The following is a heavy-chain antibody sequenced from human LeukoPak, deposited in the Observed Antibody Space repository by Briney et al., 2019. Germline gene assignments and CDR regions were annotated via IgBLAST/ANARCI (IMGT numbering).Heavy chain of an antibody. CDR3: AKGGYTSHYDY. J-gene: IGHJ4*02. Sequence: GGSLRLSCAASGFTFSSYAMTWVRQAPGKGLQWMSTIRATAGTTYYTDSVKGRFTISRDNSKNTVFLQMNSLRAEDTAVYYCAKGGYTSHYDYWGQGILVTVSS. CDR1: GFTFSSYA. D-gene: IGHD5-12*01. V-gene: IGHV3-23*01. CDR2: IRATAGTT.